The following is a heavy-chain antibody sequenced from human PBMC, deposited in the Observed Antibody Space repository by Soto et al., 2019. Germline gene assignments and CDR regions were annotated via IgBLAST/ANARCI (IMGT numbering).Heavy chain of an antibody. CDR2: TRNKANSYTT. Sequence: EVQLVESGGGLVQPGGSLRLSCAASGFTFSDHYMDWVRQAPGKGLEWVGRTRNKANSYTTEYAASVKGRFTISRDDSKTSLYLQMNSLKTEDTAVYYCARAASVYSSSWHFYYYYGMDVWGQGTTVTVSS. J-gene: IGHJ6*02. CDR3: ARAASVYSSSWHFYYYYGMDV. CDR1: GFTFSDHY. V-gene: IGHV3-72*01. D-gene: IGHD6-13*01.